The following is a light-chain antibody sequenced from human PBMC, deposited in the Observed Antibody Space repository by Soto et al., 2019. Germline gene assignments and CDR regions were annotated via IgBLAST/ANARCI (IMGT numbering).Light chain of an antibody. CDR1: NSNVGSNF. CDR2: RDN. CDR3: STWDDKLSTWL. J-gene: IGLJ3*02. Sequence: QSALTQPPSASGTPGQRVTISCSGGNSNVGSNFVNWYQQLPGMAPKLLVYRDNQRPSGVPDRFSASKSGSSASLAISGLQSEDEADYHCSTWDDKLSTWLFGGGTQLTVL. V-gene: IGLV1-44*01.